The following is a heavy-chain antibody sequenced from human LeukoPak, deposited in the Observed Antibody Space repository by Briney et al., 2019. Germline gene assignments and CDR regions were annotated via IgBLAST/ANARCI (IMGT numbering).Heavy chain of an antibody. J-gene: IGHJ6*02. CDR2: ISSSGSTI. Sequence: PGGSLRLSCAASGFTLSSYEMNWVRQAPGKGLEWVSYISSSGSTIYYADSVKGRFTISRDNAKNSLYLQMNSLRAEDTAVYYCARDGRVDYCSSTSCYNTYYYYGMDVWGQGTTVTVSS. D-gene: IGHD2-2*02. CDR3: ARDGRVDYCSSTSCYNTYYYYGMDV. V-gene: IGHV3-48*03. CDR1: GFTLSSYE.